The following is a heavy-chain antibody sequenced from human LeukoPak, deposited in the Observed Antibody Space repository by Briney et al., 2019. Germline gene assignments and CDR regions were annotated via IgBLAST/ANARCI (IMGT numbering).Heavy chain of an antibody. CDR1: GFTFSSYW. V-gene: IGHV3-74*01. D-gene: IGHD3-22*01. Sequence: GGSLRLSCVASGFTFSSYWMHWVRQAPGKGLMWVSLITTDGSSTTYADSVKGRFTISRDNAKNTLYLQMNSLRAEDTAVYYCARDYYSGSRDLDYWGQGTLVTVSS. J-gene: IGHJ4*02. CDR3: ARDYYSGSRDLDY. CDR2: ITTDGSST.